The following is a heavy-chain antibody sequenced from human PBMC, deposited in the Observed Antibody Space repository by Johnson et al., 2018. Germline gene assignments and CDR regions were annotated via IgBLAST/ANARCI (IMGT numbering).Heavy chain of an antibody. Sequence: VQLVQSGAEVKKPGESXKISCKGSGYSFTSYWIGCVRQMPGKGLEWRGFIFPGDSDTKYSPSFEGQFTISADRSIRPAYLPWSSLKAPDTAMYFCARLRRDCGSYPPHDAFDIWGQGTMVTVSS. CDR1: GYSFTSYW. D-gene: IGHD1-26*01. V-gene: IGHV5-51*03. J-gene: IGHJ3*02. CDR3: ARLRRDCGSYPPHDAFDI. CDR2: IFPGDSDT.